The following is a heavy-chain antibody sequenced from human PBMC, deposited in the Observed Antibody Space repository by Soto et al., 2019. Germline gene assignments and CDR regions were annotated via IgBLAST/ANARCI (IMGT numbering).Heavy chain of an antibody. Sequence: PGGSLRLSXVASGFTFNDFAMHWVRQAPGKGLEWVSGIPWNSGTLDYADSVRGRFSISRDNAKNSLYLQMNSLRVEDTALYYCARHRGYHYYGMDVWGQGTTVTVSS. J-gene: IGHJ6*02. V-gene: IGHV3-9*01. CDR3: ARHRGYHYYGMDV. CDR1: GFTFNDFA. CDR2: IPWNSGTL.